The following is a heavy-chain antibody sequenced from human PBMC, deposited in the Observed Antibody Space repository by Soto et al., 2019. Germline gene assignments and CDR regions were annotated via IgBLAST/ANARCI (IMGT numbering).Heavy chain of an antibody. D-gene: IGHD6-13*01. J-gene: IGHJ5*02. V-gene: IGHV3-23*01. CDR3: AKHPYSSSWSRVSWFDP. CDR2: ISGSGGST. CDR1: GFTFSSYA. Sequence: EVQLLESGGGLVQPGGSLRLSCAASGFTFSSYAMIWVRQAPGKGLEWVSAISGSGGSTYYADSVKGRFTISRDNSKNTLYLQMNSLRAEDTAVYYCAKHPYSSSWSRVSWFDPWGQGTLVTVSS.